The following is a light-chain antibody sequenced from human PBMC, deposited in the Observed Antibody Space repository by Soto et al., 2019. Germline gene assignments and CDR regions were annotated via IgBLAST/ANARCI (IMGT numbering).Light chain of an antibody. J-gene: IGLJ2*01. Sequence: SYELTQPPSVSVSPGHTASITCSGDKLGDKYACWYQQKPGQSPVLVIYQDTKRPSGIPERFSGSNSGNTATLTISGTQPMDEADYHCQAWDSSTRVFGGGTKVTVL. CDR1: KLGDKY. CDR2: QDT. CDR3: QAWDSSTRV. V-gene: IGLV3-1*01.